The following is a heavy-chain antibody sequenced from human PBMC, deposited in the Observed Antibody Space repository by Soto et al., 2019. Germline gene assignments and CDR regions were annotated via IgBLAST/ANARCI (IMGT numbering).Heavy chain of an antibody. J-gene: IGHJ5*02. Sequence: SETLSLTCAVSGYSNNSGYYWGWIRQPPGKGLEWIGSVFHSGTTYSNPSLKTRLTISGDTSKTEISLDLNAVTAADTAVYYCVRDFGDLQDFWSGPDQWGQGVPVTVS. CDR1: GYSNNSGYY. CDR3: VRDFGDLQDFWSGPDQ. D-gene: IGHD3-3*01. CDR2: VFHSGTT. V-gene: IGHV4-38-2*02.